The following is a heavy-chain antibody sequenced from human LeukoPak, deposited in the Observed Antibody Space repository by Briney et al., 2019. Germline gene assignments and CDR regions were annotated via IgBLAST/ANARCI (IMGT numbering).Heavy chain of an antibody. J-gene: IGHJ5*02. Sequence: TSETLSLTCTVSGGSIRSTSYYWGWIRQPPGKGLEWIGSIYYSGSTYYNPSLKSRVTISVDTSRNQFSMNLNSVTAADTAVYYCAKGAGPPWFDPWGQGTLVTVSS. CDR3: AKGAGPPWFDP. V-gene: IGHV4-39*07. D-gene: IGHD6-19*01. CDR2: IYYSGST. CDR1: GGSIRSTSYY.